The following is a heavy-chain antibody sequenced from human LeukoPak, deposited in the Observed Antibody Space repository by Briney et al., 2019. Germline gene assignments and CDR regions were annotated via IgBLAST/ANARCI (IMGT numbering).Heavy chain of an antibody. CDR1: GYTFTGYY. CDR2: INPHSGGT. Sequence: ASVKVSCKASGYTFTGYYMHWVRQAPGQGLEWMGWINPHSGGTNYAQKFQGRVTMTRDTSISTAYMELSRLRSDDTAVYYCARGEESGQQLDNWFDPWGQGTLVTVSS. V-gene: IGHV1-2*02. J-gene: IGHJ5*02. CDR3: ARGEESGQQLDNWFDP. D-gene: IGHD6-13*01.